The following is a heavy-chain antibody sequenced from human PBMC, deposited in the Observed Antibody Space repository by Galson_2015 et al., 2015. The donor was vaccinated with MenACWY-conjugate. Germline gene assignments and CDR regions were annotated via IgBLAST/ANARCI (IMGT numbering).Heavy chain of an antibody. CDR3: ARSEASTIDY. CDR2: THYRSKWFN. V-gene: IGHV6-1*01. CDR1: GDSVSSNSAA. Sequence: CAISGDSVSSNSAAWNWIRQSPSRGLEWLGRTHYRSKWFNHYAVPVKSRITINPDTSKNQFSLQLNSVTPEDTAVYYCARSEASTIDYCGRGTLVTVSS. J-gene: IGHJ4*02. D-gene: IGHD1-1*01.